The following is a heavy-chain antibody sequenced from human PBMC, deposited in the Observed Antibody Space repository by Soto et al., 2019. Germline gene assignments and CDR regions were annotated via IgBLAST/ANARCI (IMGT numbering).Heavy chain of an antibody. CDR3: AKASTGLLYYDFWSGYDEDPPGGYYYYYMDV. J-gene: IGHJ6*03. D-gene: IGHD3-3*01. Sequence: LSETLSLTCTVSGGSISSYYWSWIRQPPGKGLEWIGYIYYSGSTNYNPSLKSRVTISVDTSKNQFSLKLSSVTAADTAVYYCAKASTGLLYYDFWSGYDEDPPGGYYYYYMDVWGKGTTVTVSS. CDR1: GGSISSYY. V-gene: IGHV4-59*08. CDR2: IYYSGST.